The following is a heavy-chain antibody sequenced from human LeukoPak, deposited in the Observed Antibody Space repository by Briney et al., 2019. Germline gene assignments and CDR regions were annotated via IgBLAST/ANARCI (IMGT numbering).Heavy chain of an antibody. D-gene: IGHD1-26*01. J-gene: IGHJ3*02. CDR2: IYPGDSDT. V-gene: IGHV5-51*01. CDR3: ARRRGRYSGDAFDI. Sequence: GESLKISCKGSGYRFTSYWIGWVRQMPGKGLEWMGFIYPGDSDTRYGPSFQGQVTISADKSMSTAYLQWSSLKASDTAMYYCARRRGRYSGDAFDIWGQGTMVTVSS. CDR1: GYRFTSYW.